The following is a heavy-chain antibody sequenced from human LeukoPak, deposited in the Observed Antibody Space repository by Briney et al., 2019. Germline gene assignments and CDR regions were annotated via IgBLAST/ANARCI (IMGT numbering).Heavy chain of an antibody. D-gene: IGHD6-6*01. CDR3: ARGLRQLGYYYMDV. V-gene: IGHV1-8*03. J-gene: IGHJ6*03. CDR2: MNPNSGNT. Sequence: ASVKVSCKASGYTFTSYDINWVRQATGQGLEWMGWMNPNSGNTGYAQKFQGRVTITRNTSISTAYMELSSLRSEDTAVYYCARGLRQLGYYYMDVWGKGTTVTVSS. CDR1: GYTFTSYD.